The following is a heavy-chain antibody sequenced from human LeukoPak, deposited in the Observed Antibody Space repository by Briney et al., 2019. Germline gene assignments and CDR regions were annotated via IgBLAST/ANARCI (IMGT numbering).Heavy chain of an antibody. V-gene: IGHV4-39*01. CDR2: IYYSGST. CDR1: GGSISRSSYY. J-gene: IGHJ6*03. CDR3: ARHGYYYYYMDV. Sequence: SETLSLTCIVSGGSISRSSYYWGWFRQPPGKGREWIGSIYYSGSTYYNPSLKIRVTMSVDTSKNQFSLKLSSVTAVDTAVYYCARHGYYYYYMDVWGKGTTVTISS.